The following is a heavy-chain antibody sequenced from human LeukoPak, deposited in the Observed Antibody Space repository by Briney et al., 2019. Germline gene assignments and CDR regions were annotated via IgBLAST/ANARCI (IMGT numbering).Heavy chain of an antibody. D-gene: IGHD3-10*01. J-gene: IGHJ6*02. CDR3: ARVRTPYGYHGMDV. CDR1: GGSISSYY. V-gene: IGHV4-59*01. CDR2: IYYSGST. Sequence: SETLSLTCTVSGGSISSYYWSWIRQPPGKGLEWIGYIYYSGSTNCNPSLKSRVTISVDTSKNQFSLKLSSVTAADTAVYYCARVRTPYGYHGMDVWGQGTTVTVSS.